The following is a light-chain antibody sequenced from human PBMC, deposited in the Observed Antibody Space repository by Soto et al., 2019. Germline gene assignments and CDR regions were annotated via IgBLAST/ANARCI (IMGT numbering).Light chain of an antibody. V-gene: IGKV1-33*01. Sequence: DIQMTQSPSSLSASVGDRVTITCQASHDIRNFLNWYHQKPGKAPKLLIYRASKLEEGVPSRFSGSGSGTDFTFSITSLQPEDIGTDHCQQYDNLPLTFGGGTRVEIK. J-gene: IGKJ4*01. CDR1: HDIRNF. CDR3: QQYDNLPLT. CDR2: RAS.